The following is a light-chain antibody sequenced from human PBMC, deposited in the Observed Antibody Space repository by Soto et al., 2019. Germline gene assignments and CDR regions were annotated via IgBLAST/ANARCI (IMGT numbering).Light chain of an antibody. CDR3: QQYYSTPYT. V-gene: IGKV4-1*01. CDR2: WAS. J-gene: IGKJ2*01. CDR1: QSILYSSNNANY. Sequence: DIVMTQSPDSLAASLGESSTINCKSSQSILYSSNNANYLAWYQQKPGQPPKLLIHWASTRESGVPDRFSGSGSGTDFTLTISNLQDEDVAVYYCQQYYSTPYTFGQGTKLEIK.